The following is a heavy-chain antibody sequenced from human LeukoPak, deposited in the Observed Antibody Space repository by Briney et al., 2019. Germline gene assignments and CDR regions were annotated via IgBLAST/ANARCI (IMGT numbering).Heavy chain of an antibody. J-gene: IGHJ4*02. Sequence: GGSLRLSCAASGFTFGSYAMTWVRQAPGKGLEWVSTISGGSTYYADSVKGRFTISRDNSESTLYLQTNSLRVEDTAVYYCAKEGGSGWKYFDCWGQGTLVTVSS. V-gene: IGHV3-23*01. CDR1: GFTFGSYA. CDR3: AKEGGSGWKYFDC. CDR2: ISGGST. D-gene: IGHD6-19*01.